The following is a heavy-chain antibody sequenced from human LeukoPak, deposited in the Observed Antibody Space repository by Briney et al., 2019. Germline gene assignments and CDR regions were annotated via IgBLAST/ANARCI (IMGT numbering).Heavy chain of an antibody. CDR3: ARSAAHDYFDY. D-gene: IGHD6-13*01. CDR2: IYYSGST. J-gene: IGHJ4*02. Sequence: SETLSLTCTVSGGSISGYYWSWIRQPPGKGLEWIGYIYYSGSTNYNPSLKSRVTISVDTSKNQFSLKLSSVTAADTAVYYCARSAAHDYFDYWGQGTLVTVSS. CDR1: GGSISGYY. V-gene: IGHV4-59*01.